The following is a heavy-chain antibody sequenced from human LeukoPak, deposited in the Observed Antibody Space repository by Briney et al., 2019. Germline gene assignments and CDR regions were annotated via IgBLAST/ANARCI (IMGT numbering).Heavy chain of an antibody. CDR2: INPNSGGT. CDR3: ARDLGYPDY. V-gene: IGHV1-2*02. J-gene: IGHJ4*02. D-gene: IGHD6-25*01. CDR1: GYAFTSYY. Sequence: ASVKVSCKASGYAFTSYYMNWVRQAPGQGLEWMRWINPNSGGTNYAQKFQGRVTMTRDTSISTAYMELSRLRSDDTAVYYCARDLGYPDYWGQGTLVTVSS.